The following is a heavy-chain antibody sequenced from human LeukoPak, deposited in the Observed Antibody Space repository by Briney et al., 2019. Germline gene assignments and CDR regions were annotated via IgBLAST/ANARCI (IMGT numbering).Heavy chain of an antibody. V-gene: IGHV3-23*01. CDR1: GFPFSTYA. Sequence: GGSLSLSCAASGFPFSTYAMSWVRQAPGQGLEWVSAISGGGGSTYYADSVKGRFTISRDNSKNTLYLQMNSLRAEDTAVYYCAKLSSYYYASGSYPDYWGQGTLVTVSS. CDR2: ISGGGGST. J-gene: IGHJ4*02. CDR3: AKLSSYYYASGSYPDY. D-gene: IGHD3-10*01.